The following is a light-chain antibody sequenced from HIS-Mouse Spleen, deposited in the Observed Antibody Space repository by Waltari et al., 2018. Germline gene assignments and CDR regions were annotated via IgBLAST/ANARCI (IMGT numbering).Light chain of an antibody. V-gene: IGLV1-44*01. J-gene: IGLJ1*01. CDR2: SNN. CDR3: AAWDDSLNGNYV. Sequence: QSVLTQPPSASGTPGQRVTISCSGSSPNIGSNTVNWYHQLPGTAPKLLIYSNNQRPSGVPDRFSGSKSGTSASLAISGLQSEDEADYYCAAWDDSLNGNYVFGTGTKVTVL. CDR1: SPNIGSNT.